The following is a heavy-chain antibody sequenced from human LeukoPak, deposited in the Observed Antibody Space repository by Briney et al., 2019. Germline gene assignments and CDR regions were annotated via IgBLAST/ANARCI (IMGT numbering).Heavy chain of an antibody. CDR2: ISSSSSYI. D-gene: IGHD3-22*01. CDR1: GLTFSSYS. CDR3: ARVSYYDSSGYYYYFDS. J-gene: IGHJ4*02. Sequence: PGGSLRLSCAVSGLTFSSYSMNSVRQAPGEGLELVSSISSSSSYINYADSMKGRFTISRDNAKNSLSLQMNSLRAEDTAVYYCARVSYYDSSGYYYYFDSWGQGALVTVSS. V-gene: IGHV3-21*01.